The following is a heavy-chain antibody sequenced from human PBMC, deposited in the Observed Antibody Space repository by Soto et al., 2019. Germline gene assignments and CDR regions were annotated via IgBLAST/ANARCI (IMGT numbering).Heavy chain of an antibody. CDR2: INAGNGNT. Sequence: ASVKVSCKASGYTFTSYAMHWLRQAPGQRLEWMGWINAGNGNTKYSQKFQGRVTITRDTSASTAYMELNGLRAEDTAVYYCARGTCSSTSCFFDYWGQGTLVTVSS. V-gene: IGHV1-3*01. CDR3: ARGTCSSTSCFFDY. CDR1: GYTFTSYA. D-gene: IGHD2-2*01. J-gene: IGHJ4*02.